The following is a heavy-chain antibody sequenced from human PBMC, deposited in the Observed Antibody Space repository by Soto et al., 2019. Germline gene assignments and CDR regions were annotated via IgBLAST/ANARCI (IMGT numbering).Heavy chain of an antibody. CDR2: IYYSGST. V-gene: IGHV4-59*01. CDR3: ARRWGPTFDY. CDR1: GDYFSTYG. J-gene: IGHJ4*02. Sequence: ETLSLTCTVSGDYFSTYGWTWIRQPPGKGLEWIGYIYYSGSTNYNPSLKSRVTISIDTSKNQFSLNVTSVTAADTAVYYCARRWGPTFDYWGQGTLVTVSS. D-gene: IGHD1-26*01.